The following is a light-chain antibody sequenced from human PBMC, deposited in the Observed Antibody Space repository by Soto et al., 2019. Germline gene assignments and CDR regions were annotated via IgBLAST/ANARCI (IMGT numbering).Light chain of an antibody. V-gene: IGKV2-28*01. Sequence: DIVMTQSPLSLRATPGEPASISCRSSQSLLHSSGYNYLHWYLQKPGQSPQLLISLGSDRAPGVPDRFSGSGSGTDFTLKITRVEAEDVGVYYCMQPLQTPWTFGQGTKVDIK. J-gene: IGKJ1*01. CDR2: LGS. CDR3: MQPLQTPWT. CDR1: QSLLHSSGYNY.